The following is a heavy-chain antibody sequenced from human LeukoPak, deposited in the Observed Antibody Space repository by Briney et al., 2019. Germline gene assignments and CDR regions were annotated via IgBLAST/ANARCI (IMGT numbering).Heavy chain of an antibody. CDR3: ARGRDSSGWDIIYYYYYMDV. V-gene: IGHV1-8*01. J-gene: IGHJ6*03. D-gene: IGHD6-19*01. CDR2: MNPNSGNT. CDR1: GYTFTSYD. Sequence: ASVKVSCKASGYTFTSYDINWVRQATGQGLEWMGWMNPNSGNTGYAQKFQGRVTMTKNTSISTAYMELSSLRSEDTAVYYCARGRDSSGWDIIYYYYYMDVWGKGTTVTVSS.